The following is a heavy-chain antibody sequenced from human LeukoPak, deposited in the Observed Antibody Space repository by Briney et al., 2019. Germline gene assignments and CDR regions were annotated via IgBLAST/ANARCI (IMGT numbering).Heavy chain of an antibody. Sequence: GGSLRLSCAASGFTFSSYWMNWARQAPGKGLEWVASINHNGNVNYYVDSVKGRFTISRDNAKNSLYVQMSNLRAEDTAVYFCARGGGLDVWGQGATVTVSS. CDR3: ARGGGLDV. D-gene: IGHD3-16*01. CDR1: GFTFSSYW. J-gene: IGHJ6*02. CDR2: INHNGNVN. V-gene: IGHV3-7*03.